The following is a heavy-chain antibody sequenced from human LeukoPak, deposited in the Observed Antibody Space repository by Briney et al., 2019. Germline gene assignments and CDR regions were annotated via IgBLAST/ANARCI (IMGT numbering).Heavy chain of an antibody. V-gene: IGHV3-23*01. CDR3: AKDPLHIVVVTATEPIDY. CDR2: IRGSGGST. CDR1: GFTFSSYA. D-gene: IGHD2-21*02. Sequence: GGSLRLSCAASGFTFSSYAMSRVRQAPGKGLEWVSAIRGSGGSTNYADTVKGRFTISRDNSKNTLYLQMNSLRAEDTAVYYCAKDPLHIVVVTATEPIDYWGQGTLVTVSS. J-gene: IGHJ4*02.